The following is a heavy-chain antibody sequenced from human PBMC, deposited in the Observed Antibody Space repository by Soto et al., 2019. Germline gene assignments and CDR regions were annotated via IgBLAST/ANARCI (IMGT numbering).Heavy chain of an antibody. CDR2: IYFSGST. CDR1: GGSMNGYY. V-gene: IGHV4-4*09. Sequence: SETLSLTCSVSGGSMNGYYWSWIRQTPGQGLEWLGFIYFSGSTRYNPSLMSRLTISLDKSKRQFSMSLSSVTAADTAVYYCGRSVATTGTNIDFCGRETLVTVSS. D-gene: IGHD1-1*01. CDR3: GRSVATTGTNIDF. J-gene: IGHJ4*02.